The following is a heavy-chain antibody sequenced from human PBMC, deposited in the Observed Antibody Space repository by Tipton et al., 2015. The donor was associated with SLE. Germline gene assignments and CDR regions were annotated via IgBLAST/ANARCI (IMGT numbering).Heavy chain of an antibody. CDR1: GFTFSSYG. V-gene: IGHV3-7*01. CDR2: IKQDGSDK. J-gene: IGHJ4*02. Sequence: SLRLSCAASGFTFSSYGMHWVRQAPGKGLEWVANIKQDGSDKYYVDSVKGRFTISRDNAKNSLYLQMNSLRAEDTAVYYCARDGAAVAGTEFGYWGQGTLVTVSS. D-gene: IGHD6-19*01. CDR3: ARDGAAVAGTEFGY.